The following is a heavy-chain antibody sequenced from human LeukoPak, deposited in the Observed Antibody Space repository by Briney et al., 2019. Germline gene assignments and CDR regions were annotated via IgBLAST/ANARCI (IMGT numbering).Heavy chain of an antibody. Sequence: GGSLRLSCAASGFTFSSYEMNWVRQAPGKGLEWVSYISSSGSTIHYADSVEGRFTISRDNAKNSLYLQMNSLRAEDTAVYYCARRGNGSYYSPVDHWGQGTLVTVSS. J-gene: IGHJ4*02. V-gene: IGHV3-48*03. CDR2: ISSSGSTI. CDR1: GFTFSSYE. CDR3: ARRGNGSYYSPVDH. D-gene: IGHD1-26*01.